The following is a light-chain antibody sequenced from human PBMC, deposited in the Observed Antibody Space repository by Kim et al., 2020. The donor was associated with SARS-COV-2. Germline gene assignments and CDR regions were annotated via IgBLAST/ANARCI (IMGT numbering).Light chain of an antibody. V-gene: IGKV3-15*01. CDR1: QSVSSN. CDR2: GAS. Sequence: IVMTQSPATLSVSPGERATLSCRASQSVSSNLAWYQQKRGQAPRLLIYGASTRATGIPARFSGSGSGTEFTLTISSLQSEDFAVYYCQQYNNWPSLTFGGGTKVDIK. J-gene: IGKJ4*01. CDR3: QQYNNWPSLT.